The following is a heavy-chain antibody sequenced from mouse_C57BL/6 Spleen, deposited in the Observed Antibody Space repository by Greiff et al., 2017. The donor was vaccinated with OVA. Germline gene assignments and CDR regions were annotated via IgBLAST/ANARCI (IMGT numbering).Heavy chain of an antibody. D-gene: IGHD1-1*01. CDR1: GFTFSSYA. CDR3: TKSYGSGYFDD. J-gene: IGHJ2*01. V-gene: IGHV5-9-1*02. Sequence: EVKLMESGEGLVKPGGSLKLSCAASGFTFSSYAMSWVRQTPEKRLEWVAYISSGGGYIYYAATVKGRFTISRDNARNTRNLQKMRLKSENTAMNDGTKSYGSGYFDDWGQGTTLTVSS. CDR2: ISSGGGYI.